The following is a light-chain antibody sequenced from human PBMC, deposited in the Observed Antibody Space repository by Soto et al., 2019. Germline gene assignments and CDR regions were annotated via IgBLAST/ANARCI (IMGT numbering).Light chain of an antibody. J-gene: IGKJ1*01. CDR3: LQDNSYPRT. CDR1: QGIRTE. CDR2: AAS. Sequence: AIQMTQSPSSLSASVGDRVTITCRASQGIRTELGWYQQKPGEAPKLLIYAASTLQSGVPSRFSGSGSGTDFTLTISSLQPEDFATYYCLQDNSYPRTFGQGTKVEMK. V-gene: IGKV1-6*01.